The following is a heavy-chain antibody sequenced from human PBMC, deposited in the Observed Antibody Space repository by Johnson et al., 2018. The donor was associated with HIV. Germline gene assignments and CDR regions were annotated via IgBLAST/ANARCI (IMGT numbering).Heavy chain of an antibody. Sequence: VQLVESGGGLVQPGGSLRLSCAASGFTVSSNYMRWVRQAPGKGLEWVSVIYSGGSTYYADSVKGRFPISRDTSKNSLYLQMNSLRAEDTAVYYCARESLPGYSSSNDAFDIWGQGTMVTVSS. CDR2: IYSGGST. D-gene: IGHD6-13*01. CDR3: ARESLPGYSSSNDAFDI. CDR1: GFTVSSNY. J-gene: IGHJ3*02. V-gene: IGHV3-66*01.